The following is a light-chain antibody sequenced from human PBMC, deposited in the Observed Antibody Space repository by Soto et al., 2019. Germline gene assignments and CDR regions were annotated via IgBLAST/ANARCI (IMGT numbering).Light chain of an antibody. CDR3: QQYDRSPLT. Sequence: EIVLTQSTGTLSLSPGERATLSCRASQSVSSNYLAWYQQKPGQAPRLLIYGASSRATGIPDRFSGSGSGTDFTLTISRLEPEDFAVYYCQQYDRSPLTFGGGTKVEIK. CDR1: QSVSSNY. CDR2: GAS. J-gene: IGKJ4*01. V-gene: IGKV3-20*01.